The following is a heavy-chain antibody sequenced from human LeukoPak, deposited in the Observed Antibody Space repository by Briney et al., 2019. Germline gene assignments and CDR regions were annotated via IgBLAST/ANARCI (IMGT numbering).Heavy chain of an antibody. Sequence: AGGSLRLSCAASGFTFSGSAMHWVRQASGKGLEWVGRIRSKANSYATAYAASVKGRFTISRDESKNTAYLQMNSLKTEDTAVYYSTRLAGGNDYDSSGYYYNLDYWGQGTLVTVSS. CDR3: TRLAGGNDYDSSGYYYNLDY. J-gene: IGHJ4*02. CDR1: GFTFSGSA. D-gene: IGHD3-22*01. CDR2: IRSKANSYAT. V-gene: IGHV3-73*01.